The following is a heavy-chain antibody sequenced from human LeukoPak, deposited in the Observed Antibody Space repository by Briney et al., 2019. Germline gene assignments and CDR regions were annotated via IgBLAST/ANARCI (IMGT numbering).Heavy chain of an antibody. V-gene: IGHV3-21*06. CDR3: ARGRSITLLRGVAMSDGFDI. D-gene: IGHD3-10*01. CDR2: TDTSGRYV. CDR1: GFTFSSYS. J-gene: IGHJ3*02. Sequence: GGSLRLSCAASGFTFSSYSMNWVRQAPGKGLEWVSFTDTSGRYVYYGDSVKGRFTISKDNAKNLLFLQMNGLRAEDTALYYCARGRSITLLRGVAMSDGFDIWGQGAMVAVSS.